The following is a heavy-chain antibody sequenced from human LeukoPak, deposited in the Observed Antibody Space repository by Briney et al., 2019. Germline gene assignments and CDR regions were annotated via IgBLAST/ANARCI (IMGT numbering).Heavy chain of an antibody. CDR2: IKQDGSEK. J-gene: IGHJ6*02. CDR3: ARDGDFLVSPPPEYGMDV. D-gene: IGHD3-9*01. CDR1: GFTFSSYW. V-gene: IGHV3-7*01. Sequence: PGGSLRLSCAASGFTFSSYWMSWVRQAPGKGLEWVANIKQDGSEKYYVDSVKGRFTISRDNAKNSLYLQMNSLRAEDTAVYYCARDGDFLVSPPPEYGMDVWGQGTTVTVSS.